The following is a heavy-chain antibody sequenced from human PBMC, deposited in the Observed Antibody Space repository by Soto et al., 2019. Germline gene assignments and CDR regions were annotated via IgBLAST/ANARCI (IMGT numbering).Heavy chain of an antibody. Sequence: PGGSLRLSCAASGFTFSDYYMSWIRQAPGKGLEWVSYISSSGSTIYYADSMRGRFTISRDSAKNSLYLQMNSLRAEDTAVYYCARDHTYCSSTSCYFDYWGQGTLVTVSS. CDR3: ARDHTYCSSTSCYFDY. J-gene: IGHJ4*02. CDR2: ISSSGSTI. D-gene: IGHD2-2*01. V-gene: IGHV3-11*01. CDR1: GFTFSDYY.